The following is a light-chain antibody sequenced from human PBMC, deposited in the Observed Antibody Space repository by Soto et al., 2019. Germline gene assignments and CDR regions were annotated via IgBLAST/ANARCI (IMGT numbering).Light chain of an antibody. CDR3: SSYAGGNNWV. J-gene: IGLJ3*02. V-gene: IGLV2-8*01. Sequence: QSALTQPASVSGSPGQSITISCTGTSSDVGAHNYVSWYQQNPGKAPKLMLYDVNKRPSGVPDRFSGSKSGNTASLTVSGLQAEDEADYYCSSYAGGNNWVFGGGTKVTVL. CDR2: DVN. CDR1: SSDVGAHNY.